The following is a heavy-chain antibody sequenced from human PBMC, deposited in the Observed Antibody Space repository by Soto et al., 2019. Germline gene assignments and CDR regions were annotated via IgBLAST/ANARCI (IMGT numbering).Heavy chain of an antibody. CDR3: ARDREMATSSDGMDV. CDR1: GYTFTNYA. CDR2: IVPILGIA. Sequence: SVKVCCKASGYTFTNYAIHWVRQAPGQRLEWMGRIVPILGIANYAHKFQGRVTITADKSTSTAYMELSSLRSEDTAVYYCARDREMATSSDGMDVWGKGTTVTVSS. D-gene: IGHD5-12*01. V-gene: IGHV1-69*04. J-gene: IGHJ6*04.